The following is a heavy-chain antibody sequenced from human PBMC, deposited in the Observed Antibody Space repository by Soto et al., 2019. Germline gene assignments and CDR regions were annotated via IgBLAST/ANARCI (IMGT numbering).Heavy chain of an antibody. J-gene: IGHJ4*02. Sequence: ASVKVSCKASGYTFTSYAMHWVRQAPGQRLEWMGWINAGNGNTKYSQKFQGRVTITRDTSASTAYMELSSLRSEDTAVYYCARNLMDYDILTGYYMPYYFAYWGQGTLVTVSS. D-gene: IGHD3-9*01. V-gene: IGHV1-3*01. CDR3: ARNLMDYDILTGYYMPYYFAY. CDR1: GYTFTSYA. CDR2: INAGNGNT.